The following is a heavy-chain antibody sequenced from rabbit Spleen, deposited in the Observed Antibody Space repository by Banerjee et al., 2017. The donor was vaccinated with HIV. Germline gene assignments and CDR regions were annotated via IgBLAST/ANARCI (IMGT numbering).Heavy chain of an antibody. CDR2: IDVGRTGRT. V-gene: IGHV1S45*01. CDR3: ARDAAGREDFNL. Sequence: QEQLVESGGGLVKPEGSLTLACKASGFSFSSGYYICWVRQSPGKGLEWITCIDVGRTGRTYYASWAKGRFTISRTSSTTVTLQMTSLTVADTATYFCARDAAGREDFNLWGQGTLVTVS. D-gene: IGHD4-2*01. CDR1: GFSFSSGYY. J-gene: IGHJ4*01.